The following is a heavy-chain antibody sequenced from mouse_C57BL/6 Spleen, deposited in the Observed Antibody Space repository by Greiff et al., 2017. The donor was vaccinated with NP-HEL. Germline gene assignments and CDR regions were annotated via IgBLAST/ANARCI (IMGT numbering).Heavy chain of an antibody. D-gene: IGHD1-1*01. CDR1: GYTFTSYW. V-gene: IGHV1-55*01. J-gene: IGHJ1*03. CDR3: ARYGTVVATDWYFDV. CDR2: IYPGSGST. Sequence: QVQLQQPGAELVKPGASVKMSCKASGYTFTSYWITWVKQRPGQGLEWIGDIYPGSGSTNDNEKFKSKATLTVDTSSSTAYMQLSSLTSEDSAVYYCARYGTVVATDWYFDVWGTGTTVTVSS.